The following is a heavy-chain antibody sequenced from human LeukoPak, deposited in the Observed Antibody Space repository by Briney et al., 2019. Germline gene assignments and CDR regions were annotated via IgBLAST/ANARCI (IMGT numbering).Heavy chain of an antibody. CDR3: ARSGYYGPGSHTTPTQNHDY. Sequence: SVKVSCKASGGTFSSYAISWVRQAPGQGLEWMGGIIPIFGTANYAQKFQGRVTITADESTSTAYMELSSLRSEDTAVYYCARSGYYGPGSHTTPTQNHDYWGQGTLVTVSS. J-gene: IGHJ4*02. V-gene: IGHV1-69*13. CDR2: IIPIFGTA. D-gene: IGHD3-10*01. CDR1: GGTFSSYA.